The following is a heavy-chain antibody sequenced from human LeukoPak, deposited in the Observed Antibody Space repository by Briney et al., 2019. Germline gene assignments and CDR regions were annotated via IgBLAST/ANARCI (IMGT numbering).Heavy chain of an antibody. Sequence: PGGSLRLSCAASGFTFSSYWMHWVRQAPGKGLVWVSRINGDGSATTYADSLKGRFTISRDNTKNTLYLQINSLRAEDTAVYFCPRDRLYTSDYWGQGTLVTVSS. J-gene: IGHJ4*02. CDR1: GFTFSSYW. D-gene: IGHD3-16*01. CDR3: PRDRLYTSDY. V-gene: IGHV3-74*01. CDR2: INGDGSAT.